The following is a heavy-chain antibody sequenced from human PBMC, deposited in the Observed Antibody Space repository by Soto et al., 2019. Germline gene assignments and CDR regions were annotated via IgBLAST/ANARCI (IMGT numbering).Heavy chain of an antibody. D-gene: IGHD3-10*01. J-gene: IGHJ4*02. CDR1: GGTFSSYT. CDR3: ARGYYYGSGSYSGTDY. CDR2: IIPILGIA. Sequence: QVQLVQSGAEVKKPGSSVKVSCTASGGTFSSYTISWVRQAPGQGLEWMGRIIPILGIANYAQKFQGRVTITADKSTSTAYMELSSLRSEDTAVYYCARGYYYGSGSYSGTDYWGQGTLVTVSS. V-gene: IGHV1-69*02.